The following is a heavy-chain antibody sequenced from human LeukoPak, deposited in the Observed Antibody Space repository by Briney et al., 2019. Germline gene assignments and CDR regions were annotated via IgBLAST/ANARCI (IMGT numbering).Heavy chain of an antibody. J-gene: IGHJ6*04. Sequence: KASETLSLTCTVSGGSISSYSRSWIRQPPGKGLEWIGYIYYSGSTNYNPSLKSRVTISVDTSKNQFSLKLSSVTAADTAVYYCARGGCSSTSCSPVWGKGITVTVSS. V-gene: IGHV4-59*01. CDR2: IYYSGST. CDR1: GGSISSYS. D-gene: IGHD2-2*01. CDR3: ARGGCSSTSCSPV.